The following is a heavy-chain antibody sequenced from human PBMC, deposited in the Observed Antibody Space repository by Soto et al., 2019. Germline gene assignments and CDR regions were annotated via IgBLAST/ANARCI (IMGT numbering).Heavy chain of an antibody. V-gene: IGHV3-74*01. D-gene: IGHD5-18*01. CDR3: ARDPSPGTAMVRNYYYYMDV. CDR1: GFTFSSYC. Sequence: GGSLRLSCAASGFTFSSYCMHWVRQAPGKGLVWVSRINSDGSSTSYADSVKGRFTISRDNAKNTLYLQMNSLRAEDTAVYYCARDPSPGTAMVRNYYYYMDVWGKGTTVTVS. J-gene: IGHJ6*03. CDR2: INSDGSST.